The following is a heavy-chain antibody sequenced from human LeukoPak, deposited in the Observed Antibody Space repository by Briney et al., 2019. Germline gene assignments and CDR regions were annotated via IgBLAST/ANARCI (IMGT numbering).Heavy chain of an antibody. D-gene: IGHD5-12*01. CDR1: GGTFSSYA. Sequence: SVKVSCKASGGTFSSYAISWVRQAPGQGLEWMGGIIPIFGTANYAQKFQGRVTITTDESTSTAYMELSSLRSEDTAVYYCARYSGYPYNWFDPWGQGTLVTVSS. CDR3: ARYSGYPYNWFDP. J-gene: IGHJ5*02. CDR2: IIPIFGTA. V-gene: IGHV1-69*05.